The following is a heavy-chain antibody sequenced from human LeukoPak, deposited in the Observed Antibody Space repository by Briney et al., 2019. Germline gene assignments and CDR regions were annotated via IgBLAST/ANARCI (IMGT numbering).Heavy chain of an antibody. CDR3: ARETVVVVAATDFDP. J-gene: IGHJ5*02. D-gene: IGHD2-15*01. V-gene: IGHV1-24*01. CDR2: FDPEDGET. CDR1: GYTLTELS. Sequence: ASVKVSCKVSGYTLTELSMHGVGQAPGKGLDGMGGFDPEDGETIYAQKFQGRVAITADKSTSTAYVELSSLRSEDTAVYYCARETVVVVAATDFDPWGQGTLVTVSS.